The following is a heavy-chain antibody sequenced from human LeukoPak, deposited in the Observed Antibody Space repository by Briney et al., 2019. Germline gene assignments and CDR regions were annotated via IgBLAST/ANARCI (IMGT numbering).Heavy chain of an antibody. Sequence: GASVKVSCKASGYTFTNYYIHWVRQAPGQGLEWIGIINPSGGSTSYAQKFQGRVTMTRDTSTSTVYLELSSLRSEDTALYYCARDLARGFDPWGQGTLVTVSS. D-gene: IGHD2-21*01. CDR3: ARDLARGFDP. V-gene: IGHV1-46*01. CDR1: GYTFTNYY. J-gene: IGHJ5*02. CDR2: INPSGGST.